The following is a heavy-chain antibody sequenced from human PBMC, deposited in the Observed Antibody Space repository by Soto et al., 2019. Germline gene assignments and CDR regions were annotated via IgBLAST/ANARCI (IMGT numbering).Heavy chain of an antibody. J-gene: IGHJ6*02. D-gene: IGHD2-2*01. Sequence: QVQLVQSGAEVKKPGSSVKVSCKASGGTFSSYAISWVRQAPGQGLEWMGGIIPIFGTANYAQKFQGRVTITADESTSTAYMELSSLRSEDTAVYYCARNGIVLVPAASPPRSYYGMDVWGQGTTVTVSS. CDR2: IIPIFGTA. V-gene: IGHV1-69*12. CDR3: ARNGIVLVPAASPPRSYYGMDV. CDR1: GGTFSSYA.